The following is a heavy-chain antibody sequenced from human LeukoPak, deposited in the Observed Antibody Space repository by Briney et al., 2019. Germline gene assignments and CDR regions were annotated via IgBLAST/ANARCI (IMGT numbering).Heavy chain of an antibody. CDR3: ARDGALGSSDWYSFDY. J-gene: IGHJ4*02. Sequence: PGGSLRLSCAASGFTFSSYAMHWVRQAPGKGLEWVAVISYDGSNKYYADSVKGRFTISRDNSKNTLYLQMNSLRAEDTAVYYCARDGALGSSDWYSFDYWGQGTLVTVSS. CDR2: ISYDGSNK. CDR1: GFTFSSYA. D-gene: IGHD6-19*01. V-gene: IGHV3-30*04.